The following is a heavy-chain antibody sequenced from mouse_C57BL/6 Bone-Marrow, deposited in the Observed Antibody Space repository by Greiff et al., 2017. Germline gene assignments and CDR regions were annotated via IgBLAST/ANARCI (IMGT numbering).Heavy chain of an antibody. V-gene: IGHV2-2*01. CDR3: ARTLDAWFAY. J-gene: IGHJ3*01. Sequence: QVQLQQSGPGLVQPSQSLSITCTVSGFSLTSYGVHWVRQSPGKGLEWLGVIWSGGSTYYNAAFISRLSISKDNSKSQVFFKMNSLQADDTAIYYCARTLDAWFAYWGQGTLVSVSA. CDR2: IWSGGST. CDR1: GFSLTSYG.